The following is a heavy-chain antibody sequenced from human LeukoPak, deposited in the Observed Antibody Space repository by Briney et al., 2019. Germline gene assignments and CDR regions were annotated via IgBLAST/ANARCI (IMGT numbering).Heavy chain of an antibody. CDR1: GGSISSGGYY. Sequence: SETLSLTCIVSGGSISSGGYYWSWIRQHPGKGLGWIGYIYYSGSTYYNPSLKSRVTISVDTSKNQFSLKLSSVTAADTAVYYCARESGYYEFPDAFDIWGQGTMVTVSS. CDR3: ARESGYYEFPDAFDI. D-gene: IGHD3-3*01. J-gene: IGHJ3*02. CDR2: IYYSGST. V-gene: IGHV4-31*03.